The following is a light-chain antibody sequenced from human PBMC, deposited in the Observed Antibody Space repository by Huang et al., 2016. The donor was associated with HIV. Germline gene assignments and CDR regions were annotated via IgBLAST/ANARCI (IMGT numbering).Light chain of an antibody. V-gene: IGKV3-15*01. CDR2: GAS. J-gene: IGKJ2*01. CDR1: QSVSRN. Sequence: EIVMTQSPATLSVSPGGRATLSCRASQSVSRNLAWFQQKPGQAPRLLIYGASTRNTGVPARFSGSGSVTDFTLTISSLQSADFAVYYCQHYNNWPYTFGQGTKLEIK. CDR3: QHYNNWPYT.